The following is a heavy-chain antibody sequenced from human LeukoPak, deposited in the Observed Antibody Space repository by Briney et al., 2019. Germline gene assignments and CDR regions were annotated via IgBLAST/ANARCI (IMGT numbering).Heavy chain of an antibody. CDR3: ARRDKGTYYYGSGSYYYHC. Sequence: PSETLSLTCAVYGGSFSGYYWSWIRQPPGKGLEWIGEINHSGSTNYNPSLKSRVAISVDTSKNQFSLKLSSVTAADTAVYYCARRDKGTYYYGSGSYYYHCWGQGTLVTVSS. D-gene: IGHD3-10*01. J-gene: IGHJ4*02. V-gene: IGHV4-34*01. CDR2: INHSGST. CDR1: GGSFSGYY.